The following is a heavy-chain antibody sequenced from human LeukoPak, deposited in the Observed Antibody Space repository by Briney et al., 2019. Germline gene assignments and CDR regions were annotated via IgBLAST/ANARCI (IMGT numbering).Heavy chain of an antibody. CDR3: ARDRIVRGSIIVEAFDI. CDR2: IYYSGNT. Sequence: PSQTLSLTCTVSGGSISSDGYYWSWIRQFPGTGLEWIGYIYYSGNTVYNPSLKGRVTMLRDTSNNQFSLKLTSATVADTAVYYCARDRIVRGSIIVEAFDIWGQGTMVTVSS. D-gene: IGHD3-10*01. J-gene: IGHJ3*02. CDR1: GGSISSDGYY. V-gene: IGHV4-31*03.